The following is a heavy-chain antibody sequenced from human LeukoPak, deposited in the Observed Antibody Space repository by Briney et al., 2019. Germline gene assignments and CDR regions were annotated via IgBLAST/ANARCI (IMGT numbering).Heavy chain of an antibody. CDR3: SSYFDIVTGYSDY. CDR1: GFTFSNAW. D-gene: IGHD3-9*01. V-gene: IGHV3-15*01. Sequence: GGSLRLSCVASGFTFSNAWMSWVRQAPGKGLEWVGRIKSKTDGGTTDYAAPVKGRFTISRDDSKNTLYLQMNSLKTEDTAVYYCSSYFDIVTGYSDYWGQGNLVTVSS. J-gene: IGHJ4*02. CDR2: IKSKTDGGTT.